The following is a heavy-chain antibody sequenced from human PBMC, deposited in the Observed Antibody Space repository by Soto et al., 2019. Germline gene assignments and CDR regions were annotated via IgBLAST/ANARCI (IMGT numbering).Heavy chain of an antibody. V-gene: IGHV4-61*01. J-gene: IGHJ4*02. D-gene: IGHD6-19*01. Sequence: QVQLQESGPGLVKPSETLSLTCTVSGGSVTSGRFYWSWSRQPPGKGLEWIGYIYYTGRTSYTSSLKSRVTTSFDTPENQFSLKLSSVTAADTAKYYCARSGASSGWLGGQGTQVTVSS. CDR1: GGSVTSGRFY. CDR2: IYYTGRT. CDR3: ARSGASSGWL.